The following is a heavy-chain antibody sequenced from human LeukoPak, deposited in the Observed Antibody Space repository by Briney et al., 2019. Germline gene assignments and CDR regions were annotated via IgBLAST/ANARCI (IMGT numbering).Heavy chain of an antibody. V-gene: IGHV1-69*13. CDR2: IIPIFGTA. J-gene: IGHJ4*02. D-gene: IGHD3-22*01. CDR1: GGTFSSYA. CDR3: ARVEENSGYSHIY. Sequence: GASVKVSCKASGGTFSSYAISWVRQAAGQGLEWMGGIIPIFGTANYAQKFQGRVTITADESTSTAYMELSSLRSEDTAMYYCARVEENSGYSHIYWGQGTLVTVSS.